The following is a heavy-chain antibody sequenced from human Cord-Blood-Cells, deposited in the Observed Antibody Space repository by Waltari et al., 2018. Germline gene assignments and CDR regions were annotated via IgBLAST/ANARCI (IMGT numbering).Heavy chain of an antibody. Sequence: QLQLQQWGAGLLKPSETLSLTCAVYGGSFSGYYWSWIRQPPGKGLEWIGEINHSGSTNYNPSLKSRVTISVDTSKNQFSLKLSSVTAADTAVYYCAGVDTAMVSAFDIWGQGTMVTVSS. CDR1: GGSFSGYY. V-gene: IGHV4-34*01. D-gene: IGHD5-18*01. CDR3: AGVDTAMVSAFDI. CDR2: INHSGST. J-gene: IGHJ3*02.